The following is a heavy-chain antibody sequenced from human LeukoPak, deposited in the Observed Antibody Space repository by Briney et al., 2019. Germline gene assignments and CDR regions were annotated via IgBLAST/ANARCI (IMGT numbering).Heavy chain of an antibody. CDR3: AKIVGDYGDKSPAEYFQH. CDR1: GFTFSSYG. V-gene: IGHV3-30*18. D-gene: IGHD4-17*01. J-gene: IGHJ1*01. Sequence: AGGSLRLSCAASGFTFSSYGMHWVRQAPGKGLEWVAVISYDGSNKYYADSVKGRFTISRDNSKNTLYLQMNSLRAEDTAVYYCAKIVGDYGDKSPAEYFQHWGQGTLVTVSS. CDR2: ISYDGSNK.